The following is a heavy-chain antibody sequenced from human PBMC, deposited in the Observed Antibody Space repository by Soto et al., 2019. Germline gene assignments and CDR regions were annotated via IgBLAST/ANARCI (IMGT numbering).Heavy chain of an antibody. CDR1: GGTFSSYT. D-gene: IGHD6-6*01. V-gene: IGHV1-69*02. J-gene: IGHJ4*02. Sequence: QVQLVQSGAEVKKPGSSVKVSCKASGGTFSSYTISWVRQAPGQGLEWMGRIIPILGIANYAQKFQGRVRLTADKSTSTAYMELSSLRSEDTAVYYCARGGIGVAARTAYFDYWGQGTLVTVSS. CDR3: ARGGIGVAARTAYFDY. CDR2: IIPILGIA.